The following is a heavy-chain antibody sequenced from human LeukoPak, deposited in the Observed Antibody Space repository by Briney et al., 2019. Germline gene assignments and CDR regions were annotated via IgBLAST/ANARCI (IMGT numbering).Heavy chain of an antibody. CDR2: IYYSGST. CDR3: ARDLVHYYDTSGYPSRSLDYGMDV. J-gene: IGHJ6*02. V-gene: IGHV4-59*01. CDR1: GGSISSYY. D-gene: IGHD3-22*01. Sequence: NTSETLSLTCTVSGGSISSYYWSWIRQPPGKGLEWIGYIYYSGSTNYNPSLKSRVTISVDTSKNQFSLKLSSVTAADTAEYYCARDLVHYYDTSGYPSRSLDYGMDVWGQGNTVTVSS.